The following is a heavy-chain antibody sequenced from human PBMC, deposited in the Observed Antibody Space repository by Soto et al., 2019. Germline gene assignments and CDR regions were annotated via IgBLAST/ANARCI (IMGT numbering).Heavy chain of an antibody. Sequence: SETLSLTCAVYGGSFSGYYWSWIRQPPGKGLEWIGEINHSGSTNYNPSLKSRVTISVDTSKNQLSLKLSSVTAADTAVYYCASGTGYSSGWYLYYYYGMDVWGQGTTVTVSS. J-gene: IGHJ6*02. CDR2: INHSGST. CDR1: GGSFSGYY. CDR3: ASGTGYSSGWYLYYYYGMDV. D-gene: IGHD6-19*01. V-gene: IGHV4-34*01.